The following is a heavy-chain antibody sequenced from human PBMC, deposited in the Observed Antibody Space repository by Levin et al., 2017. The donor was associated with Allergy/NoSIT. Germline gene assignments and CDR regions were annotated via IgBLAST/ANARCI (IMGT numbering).Heavy chain of an antibody. Sequence: SETLSFTCAVYGGSFSGYSWSWVRQPPGMGLEWIGEIHHSGSTNYNPSLKSRVTLSVDTSKNQFSLKLSSVTAADTAVYFCARGLIKSLTAYNAFDIWGQGTMVTVSS. D-gene: IGHD3-9*01. CDR3: ARGLIKSLTAYNAFDI. CDR1: GGSFSGYS. J-gene: IGHJ3*02. V-gene: IGHV4-34*01. CDR2: IHHSGST.